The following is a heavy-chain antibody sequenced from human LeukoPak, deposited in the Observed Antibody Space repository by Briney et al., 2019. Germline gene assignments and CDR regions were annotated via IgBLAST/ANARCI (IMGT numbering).Heavy chain of an antibody. Sequence: SETLSLTCAVYGGSFSGYYWSWIRQPPGKGLEWIGEINHSGSTNYNPSLKSRVTMSVDTSKNQFSLKLSSVTAADTAVYYCARVGFAVDAFDIWGQGTMVTVSS. CDR2: INHSGST. V-gene: IGHV4-34*01. CDR3: ARVGFAVDAFDI. CDR1: GGSFSGYY. J-gene: IGHJ3*02. D-gene: IGHD1-26*01.